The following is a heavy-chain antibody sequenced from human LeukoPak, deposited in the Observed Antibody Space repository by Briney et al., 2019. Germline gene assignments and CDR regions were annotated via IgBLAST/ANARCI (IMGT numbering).Heavy chain of an antibody. D-gene: IGHD3-16*02. CDR2: INPNSGGT. V-gene: IGHV1-2*02. J-gene: IGHJ4*02. Sequence: ASXKVSCKASGYTFTGYYMHWVGQAPGQGLEWMGGINPNSGGTNYAQKFQGRVTITRDTSISTAYMELSRLRSDDTAVYYCARDSDTYDYVWGSYRFDYWGQGTLVTVSS. CDR1: GYTFTGYY. CDR3: ARDSDTYDYVWGSYRFDY.